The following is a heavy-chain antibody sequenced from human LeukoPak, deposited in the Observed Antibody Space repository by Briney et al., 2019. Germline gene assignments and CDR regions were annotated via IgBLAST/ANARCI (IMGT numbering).Heavy chain of an antibody. CDR2: IRYDGSNK. CDR3: ARAGGYYYGMDV. J-gene: IGHJ6*02. D-gene: IGHD3-10*01. Sequence: GGSLRLSCAASGFTFSSYSMNWVRQAPGKGLEWVAFIRYDGSNKYYADSVKGRFTISRDNSKNTLFLQMNSLRAEDTAVYYCARAGGYYYGMDVWGQGTTVTVSS. V-gene: IGHV3-30*02. CDR1: GFTFSSYS.